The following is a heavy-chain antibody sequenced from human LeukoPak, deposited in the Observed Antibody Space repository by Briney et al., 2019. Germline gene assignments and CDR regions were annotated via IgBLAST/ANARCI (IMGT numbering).Heavy chain of an antibody. Sequence: PGGSLRLSCVASGFDVGTSYMNWVRQAPGKGLEWVSLIKGGGGTIYADSVRGRFTISRDTSNNTLYLQMNSLRAEDTAVYYCARWVDSWGQGTLVTVSS. CDR2: IKGGGGT. CDR1: GFDVGTSY. CDR3: ARWVDS. J-gene: IGHJ4*02. V-gene: IGHV3-53*01.